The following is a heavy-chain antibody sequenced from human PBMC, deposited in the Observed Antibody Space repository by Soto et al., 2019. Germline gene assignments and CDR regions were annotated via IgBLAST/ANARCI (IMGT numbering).Heavy chain of an antibody. D-gene: IGHD2-15*01. CDR2: IYYSGST. CDR1: GGSISSYY. Sequence: PSETLSLTCTVSGGSISSYYWSWIRQPPEKGLEWIGYIYYSGSTNYNPSLKSRVTISVDTSKNQFSLKLSSVTAADTAVYYCARSYRRYCSGGSCYSYYYYYMDVWGKGTTVTVSS. V-gene: IGHV4-59*01. J-gene: IGHJ6*03. CDR3: ARSYRRYCSGGSCYSYYYYYMDV.